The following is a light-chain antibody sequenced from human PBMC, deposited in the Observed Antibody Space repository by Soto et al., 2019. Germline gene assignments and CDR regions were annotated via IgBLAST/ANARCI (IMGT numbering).Light chain of an antibody. CDR1: QSVSSY. Sequence: EIVLTQSPATLSLSPGERATLSCRASQSVSSYLAWYQQKPGQAPRLLIYDASNRATGIPARFSGSGSRTYFPLTSSCLEPEDFSVYYCQHRDTFGPGTKVDIK. J-gene: IGKJ3*01. CDR3: QHRDT. V-gene: IGKV3-11*01. CDR2: DAS.